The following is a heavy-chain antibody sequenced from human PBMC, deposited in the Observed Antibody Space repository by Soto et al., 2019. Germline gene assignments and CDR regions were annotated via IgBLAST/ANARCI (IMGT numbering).Heavy chain of an antibody. CDR2: IYYSGST. J-gene: IGHJ4*02. CDR3: ARGWTPVTTFAY. D-gene: IGHD4-17*01. V-gene: IGHV4-30-4*01. Sequence: PSETLSLTCTVSGGSISSGDYYWSWIRQPPGKGLEWIGYIYYSGSTYYNPSLKSRVTISVDTSKNQFSLKLSSVTAADTAVYYCARGWTPVTTFAYWGQGTLVTVSS. CDR1: GGSISSGDYY.